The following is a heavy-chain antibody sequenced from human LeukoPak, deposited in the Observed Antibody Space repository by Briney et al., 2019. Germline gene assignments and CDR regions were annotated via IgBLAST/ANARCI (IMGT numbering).Heavy chain of an antibody. CDR3: ARTRGRYYDSSGYPRNDAFDI. CDR2: IYPGDSDT. J-gene: IGHJ3*02. V-gene: IGHV5-51*01. Sequence: GESLKISCKGSGYSFTSYWIAWVRQMPGKGLEWMGIIYPGDSDTRYSPSSQGQVTISADKSINTAYLQWSSLKATDIAMYYCARTRGRYYDSSGYPRNDAFDIWGQGTMVTVSA. CDR1: GYSFTSYW. D-gene: IGHD3-22*01.